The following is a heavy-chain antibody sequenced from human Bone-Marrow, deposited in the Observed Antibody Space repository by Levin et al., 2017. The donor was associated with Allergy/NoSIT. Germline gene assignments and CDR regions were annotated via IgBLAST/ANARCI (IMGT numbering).Heavy chain of an antibody. CDR3: ARDYSVVGNYDSSGYYWR. D-gene: IGHD3-22*01. J-gene: IGHJ4*02. CDR1: GFTFSSYS. CDR2: ISSSSSTI. Sequence: GGSLRLSCAASGFTFSSYSMNWVRQAPGKGLEWVSYISSSSSTIYYADSVKGRFTISRDNAKNSLYLQMNSLRAEDTAVYYCARDYSVVGNYDSSGYYWRWGQGTLVTVSS. V-gene: IGHV3-48*01.